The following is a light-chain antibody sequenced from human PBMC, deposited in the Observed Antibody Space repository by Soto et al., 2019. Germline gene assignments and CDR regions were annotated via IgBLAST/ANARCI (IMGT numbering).Light chain of an antibody. CDR2: GAS. CDR3: QQYGSSPRT. Sequence: EIVLTQSPGTLSLSPGERATLSCRASQSVSNNYLAWYQQKPGQAPRLLIYGASSRATGIPDRFSGSGSGTDFTLTISRQEPEDFAVYYCQQYGSSPRTFGQGTKVDIK. CDR1: QSVSNNY. J-gene: IGKJ1*01. V-gene: IGKV3-20*01.